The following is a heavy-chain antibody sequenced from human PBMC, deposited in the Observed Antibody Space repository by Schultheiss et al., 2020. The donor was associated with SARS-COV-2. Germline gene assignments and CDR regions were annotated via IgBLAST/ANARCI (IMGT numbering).Heavy chain of an antibody. V-gene: IGHV1-8*01. CDR2: MNPNSGNT. Sequence: ASVKVSCKASGYTFTSYDINWVRQATGQGLEWMGWMNPNSGNTGYAQKFQGRVTMTRNTSISTAYMELSSLRSEDTAVYYCARVDDSSGYYYMYYYGMDVWGQGTTVTV. CDR3: ARVDDSSGYYYMYYYGMDV. D-gene: IGHD3-22*01. J-gene: IGHJ6*02. CDR1: GYTFTSYD.